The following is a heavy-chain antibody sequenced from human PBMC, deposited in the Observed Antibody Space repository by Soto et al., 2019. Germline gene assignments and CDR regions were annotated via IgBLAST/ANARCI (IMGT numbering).Heavy chain of an antibody. Sequence: SETLSLTCTVSGGSISSYYWSWIRQPPGKGLEWIGYIYYSGSTNYNPSLKSRVTISVDTSKNQFSLKLSSVTAADTAVYYCSGTGYHDAFDIWGQGTMVTV. CDR2: IYYSGST. V-gene: IGHV4-59*08. D-gene: IGHD3-9*01. J-gene: IGHJ3*02. CDR3: SGTGYHDAFDI. CDR1: GGSISSYY.